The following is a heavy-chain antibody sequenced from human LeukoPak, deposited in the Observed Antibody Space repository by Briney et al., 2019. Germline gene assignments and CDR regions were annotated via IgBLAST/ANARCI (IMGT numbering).Heavy chain of an antibody. V-gene: IGHV4-59*01. CDR3: AREWRYSSSSKGWFDP. J-gene: IGHJ5*02. CDR2: IYYSGST. Sequence: PSETLSLTCTVSGGSISSYYWSWIRQPPGKGLEWIGYIYYSGSTNYNPSLKSRVTISVDTSKNQFSLKLSSVTAADTAVYYCAREWRYSSSSKGWFDPWGQGTLVTVSS. CDR1: GGSISSYY. D-gene: IGHD6-13*01.